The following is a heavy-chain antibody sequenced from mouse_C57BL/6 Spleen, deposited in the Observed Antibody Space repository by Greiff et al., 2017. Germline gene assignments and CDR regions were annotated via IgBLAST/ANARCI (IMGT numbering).Heavy chain of an antibody. J-gene: IGHJ4*01. D-gene: IGHD2-4*01. CDR2: INYDGSST. CDR3: ARDGDYGLYAMDY. CDR1: GFTFSDYY. V-gene: IGHV5-16*01. Sequence: EVKLMESEGGLVQPGSSMKLSCTASGFTFSDYYMAWVRQVPEKGLEWVANINYDGSSTYYLDSLKSRFIISRDNAKNILYLQMSSLKSEDTATYYCARDGDYGLYAMDYWGQGTSVTVSS.